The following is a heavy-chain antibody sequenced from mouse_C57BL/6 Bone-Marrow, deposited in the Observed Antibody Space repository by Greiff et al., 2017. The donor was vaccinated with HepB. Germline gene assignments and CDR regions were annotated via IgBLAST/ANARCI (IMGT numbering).Heavy chain of an antibody. V-gene: IGHV5-9-1*02. CDR3: TRERVFITTVEKESGFAY. CDR1: GFTFSSYA. Sequence: EVKLVESGEGLVKPGGSLKLSCAASGFTFSSYAMSWVRQTPEKRLEWVAYISSGGDYIYYADTVKGRFTISRDNARNTLYLQMSSLKSEDTAMYYCTRERVFITTVEKESGFAYWGQGTLVTVSA. J-gene: IGHJ3*01. D-gene: IGHD1-1*01. CDR2: ISSGGDYI.